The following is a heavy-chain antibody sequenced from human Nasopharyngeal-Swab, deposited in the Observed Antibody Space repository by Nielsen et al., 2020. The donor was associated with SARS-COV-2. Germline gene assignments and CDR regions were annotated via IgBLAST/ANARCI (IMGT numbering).Heavy chain of an antibody. V-gene: IGHV3-23*01. J-gene: IGHJ3*02. Sequence: GESLKISCAASGFTFSSYAMSWVRQAPGKGLEWVSAISGSGGSTYYADSVKGRFTISRDNSKNTLYLQMNSLRAEDTAVYYCAKGGRAWNYVNAFDIWGQGTMVTVSS. CDR2: ISGSGGST. CDR1: GFTFSSYA. D-gene: IGHD1-7*01. CDR3: AKGGRAWNYVNAFDI.